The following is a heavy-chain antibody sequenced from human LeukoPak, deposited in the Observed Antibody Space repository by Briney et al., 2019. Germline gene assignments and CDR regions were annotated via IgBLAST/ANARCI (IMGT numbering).Heavy chain of an antibody. J-gene: IGHJ5*01. CDR2: MNPNSGNT. Sequence: GASVKVSCKASGYSFTSYDINWVRQATGQGLEWMGWMNPNSGNTGYAQKFQGRATMTRDTSISTAYMELSSLTSEDTAVYYCAKTSGYSSGPNWFDSWGQGTLVTISP. CDR1: GYSFTSYD. V-gene: IGHV1-8*01. D-gene: IGHD6-19*01. CDR3: AKTSGYSSGPNWFDS.